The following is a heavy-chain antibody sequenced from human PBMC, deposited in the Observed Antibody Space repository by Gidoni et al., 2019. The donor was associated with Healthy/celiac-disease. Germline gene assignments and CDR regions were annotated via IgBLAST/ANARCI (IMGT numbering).Heavy chain of an antibody. CDR2: IIPIFGTA. Sequence: QVQLVQSGAEVKKPGSSVKVSCKASGGPFSSYAISWVRQAPGQGLEWMGGIIPIFGTANYAQKFQGRVTITADKSTSTAYMELSSLRSEDTAVYYCAREEDQLPIGHYYYYGMDVWGQGTTVTVSS. CDR3: AREEDQLPIGHYYYYGMDV. V-gene: IGHV1-69*06. D-gene: IGHD2-2*01. J-gene: IGHJ6*02. CDR1: GGPFSSYA.